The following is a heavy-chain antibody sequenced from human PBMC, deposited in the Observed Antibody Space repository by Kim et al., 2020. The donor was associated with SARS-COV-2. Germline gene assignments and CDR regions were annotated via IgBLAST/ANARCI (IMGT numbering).Heavy chain of an antibody. CDR3: KVANTSDFDY. V-gene: IGHV1-24*01. J-gene: IGHJ4*02. Sequence: GETVYAQKFQGRVTMTEDTSTETAYMDLRSLRSEVTAVYYCKVANTSDFDYWGQGTLVTVSA. CDR2: GET. D-gene: IGHD5-12*01.